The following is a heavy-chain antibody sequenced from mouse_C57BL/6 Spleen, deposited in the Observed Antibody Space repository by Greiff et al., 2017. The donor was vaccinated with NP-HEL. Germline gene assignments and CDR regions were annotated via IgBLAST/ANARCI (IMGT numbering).Heavy chain of an antibody. Sequence: EVKVEESGGGLVKPGGSLKLSCAASGFTFSSYTMSWVRQTPEKRLEWVATISGGGGNTYYPDSVKGRFTISRDNAKNTLYLQMSSLRSEDTALYYCARQDSNLPYYYAMDYWGQGTSVTVSS. J-gene: IGHJ4*01. CDR3: ARQDSNLPYYYAMDY. V-gene: IGHV5-9*01. CDR1: GFTFSSYT. CDR2: ISGGGGNT. D-gene: IGHD2-5*01.